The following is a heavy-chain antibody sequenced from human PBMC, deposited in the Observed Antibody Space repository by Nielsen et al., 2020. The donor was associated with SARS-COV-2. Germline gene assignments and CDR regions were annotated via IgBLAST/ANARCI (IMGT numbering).Heavy chain of an antibody. CDR3: ARDRGGGNLDY. D-gene: IGHD4-23*01. J-gene: IGHJ4*02. V-gene: IGHV4-30-4*01. CDR2: IYYSGST. CDR1: GGSIESYEHY. Sequence: LRLSCSVSGGSIESYEHYWSWIRQSPGKGLEWIGYIYYSGSTYYNPSLKSRVTISVDTSKNQFSLKLSSVTAADTAVYYCARDRGGGNLDYWGQGTLVTVSS.